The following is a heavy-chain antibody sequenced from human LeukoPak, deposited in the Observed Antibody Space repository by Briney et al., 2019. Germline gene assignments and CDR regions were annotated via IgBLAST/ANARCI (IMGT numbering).Heavy chain of an antibody. J-gene: IGHJ6*02. V-gene: IGHV4-4*07. Sequence: SETLSLTCTVSGGSISSYYWSWIRQPAGKGLEWIGRIYTSGSTNYNPSLKSRVTMSVDTSKNQFSLKLSSVTAADTAVYYYARDRAYSYGLLGYYYYGMDVWGQGTTVTVSS. CDR2: IYTSGST. CDR3: ARDRAYSYGLLGYYYYGMDV. CDR1: GGSISSYY. D-gene: IGHD5-18*01.